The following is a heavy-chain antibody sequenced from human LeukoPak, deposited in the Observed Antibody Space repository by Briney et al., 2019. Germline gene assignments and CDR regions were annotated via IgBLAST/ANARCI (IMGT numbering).Heavy chain of an antibody. J-gene: IGHJ4*02. Sequence: SETLSLTCTVSGGSISSYYWSWIRQPPGKGLEWIGYIYYSGSTNYNPSLRSRVTISVDTSKNQFFLKLSSVTAADTAVYYCAREITSSGWYYFDYWGQGTLVTVSS. CDR2: IYYSGST. CDR3: AREITSSGWYYFDY. V-gene: IGHV4-59*01. CDR1: GGSISSYY. D-gene: IGHD6-19*01.